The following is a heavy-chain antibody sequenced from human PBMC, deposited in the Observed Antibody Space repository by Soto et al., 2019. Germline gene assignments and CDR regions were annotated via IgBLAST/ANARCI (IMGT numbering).Heavy chain of an antibody. CDR2: INHSGST. D-gene: IGHD3-16*01. Sequence: PSETLSLTCAVYGGSFSGYYWSWIRQPPGKGLEWIGEINHSGSTNYNPSLKSRVTISVDTSKNTLYLQMNSLRAEDTAVYYCAKSLRWMITSPPFDPWGQGTLVTVSS. CDR3: AKSLRWMITSPPFDP. CDR1: GGSFSGYY. V-gene: IGHV4-34*01. J-gene: IGHJ5*02.